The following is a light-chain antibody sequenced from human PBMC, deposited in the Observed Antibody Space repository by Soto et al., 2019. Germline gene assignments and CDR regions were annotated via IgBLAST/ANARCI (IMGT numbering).Light chain of an antibody. CDR2: DVT. CDR1: SSDVGGYNF. Sequence: QSALTQPASVSGSPGQSITISCTGTSSDVGGYNFVSWYQQHPGNAPKLIIYDVTSRPSGVSNRCSGSKSGNAASLTISGLRAEDEALYYCNSYTTSGAVVFGGGTQLTVL. CDR3: NSYTTSGAVV. J-gene: IGLJ7*01. V-gene: IGLV2-14*03.